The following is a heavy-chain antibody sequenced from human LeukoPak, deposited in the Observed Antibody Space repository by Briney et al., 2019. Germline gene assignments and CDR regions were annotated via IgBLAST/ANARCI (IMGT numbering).Heavy chain of an antibody. CDR1: GFTFSSYA. CDR2: ISNDGGNR. CDR3: AKVGYNHGWVPLPPHY. D-gene: IGHD5-24*01. Sequence: GGSLRLSCAASGFTFSSYAIHWVRQAPGKGLEWVSGISNDGGNRYYADSVKGRFTISRDNSKNTLYLQMNSLRAEDTPVYYCAKVGYNHGWVPLPPHYGGQGTRDSVFS. J-gene: IGHJ4*02. V-gene: IGHV3-30*04.